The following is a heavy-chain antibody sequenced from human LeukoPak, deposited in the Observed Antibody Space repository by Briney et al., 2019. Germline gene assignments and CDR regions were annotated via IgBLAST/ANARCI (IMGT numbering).Heavy chain of an antibody. J-gene: IGHJ5*02. V-gene: IGHV1-46*01. D-gene: IGHD2-21*02. CDR3: ARDEAYCGGDCYYNWFDP. CDR1: GYTFALYY. CDR2: INPGDGST. Sequence: ASVKVSCKASGYTFALYYLHWVRQAPGQGLEWMGMINPGDGSTTYKQKLQGRVTMTRDMSTSTVYMELSRLRSDDTAVYYCARDEAYCGGDCYYNWFDPWGQGTLVTVSS.